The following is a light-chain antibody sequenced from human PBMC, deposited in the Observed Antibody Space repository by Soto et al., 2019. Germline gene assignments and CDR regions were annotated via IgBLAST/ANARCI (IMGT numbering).Light chain of an antibody. V-gene: IGLV2-14*01. CDR3: SSYTGSSTWV. Sequence: QSVLTQPASVSGSPGQSITISCTGTSSDVGGYNYVSWYQQHPGKAPKLMIYEVSNRPSGVSNRFSGSKSGNTASLTISGLQAEDEADYYCSSYTGSSTWVFGGGTKLT. CDR2: EVS. CDR1: SSDVGGYNY. J-gene: IGLJ3*02.